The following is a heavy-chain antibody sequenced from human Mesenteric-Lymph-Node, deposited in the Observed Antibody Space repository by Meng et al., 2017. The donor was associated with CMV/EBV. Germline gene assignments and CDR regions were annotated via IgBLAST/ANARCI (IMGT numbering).Heavy chain of an antibody. CDR3: ARQSVASSFDY. CDR1: DGSSRSYH. Sequence: LTCTVSDGSSRSYHWSWIRQPPGKGLEWIGYIYYSGSTAYNPSLKSRVTISVDTSKNQFSLKLSSVTAADTAVYYCARQSVASSFDYWGQGTLVTVSS. CDR2: IYYSGST. J-gene: IGHJ4*02. D-gene: IGHD6-19*01. V-gene: IGHV4-59*08.